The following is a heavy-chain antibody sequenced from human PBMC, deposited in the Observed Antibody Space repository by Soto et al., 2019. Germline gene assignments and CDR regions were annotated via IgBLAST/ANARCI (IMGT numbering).Heavy chain of an antibody. J-gene: IGHJ6*03. V-gene: IGHV6-1*01. CDR2: TYYRSKWYN. CDR3: ARAGYDRNLYYYYYYMDV. D-gene: IGHD5-12*01. Sequence: SQTLSLTCAISGDSVSSNSAAWNWIRQSPSRGLEWLGRTYYRSKWYNDYAVSVKSRITINPDTSKNQFSLQLNSVTPEDTAVYYCARAGYDRNLYYYYYYMDVWGKGTTVTVSS. CDR1: GDSVSSNSAA.